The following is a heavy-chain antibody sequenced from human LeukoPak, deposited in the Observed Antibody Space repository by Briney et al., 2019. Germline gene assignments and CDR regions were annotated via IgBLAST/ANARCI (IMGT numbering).Heavy chain of an antibody. J-gene: IGHJ4*02. CDR1: GFGSGSYG. V-gene: IGHV3-48*04. CDR2: ISGNGGTT. CDR3: ARDLDSGNYFFAY. D-gene: IGHD3-22*01. Sequence: GGSLSLSCAPSGFGSGSYGLSWVRQAPGGGPRWVSYISGNGGTTHYADSVEGRFTISRDNAKNSLYLQMSSLRAEDTAVYYCARDLDSGNYFFAYWGQGTPVTVSS.